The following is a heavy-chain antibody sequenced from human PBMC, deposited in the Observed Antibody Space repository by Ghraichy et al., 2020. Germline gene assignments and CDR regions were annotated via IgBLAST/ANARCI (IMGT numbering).Heavy chain of an antibody. CDR3: AKDRVPDGLWEIDY. J-gene: IGHJ4*02. D-gene: IGHD1-26*01. CDR2: IVSGSLVP. V-gene: IGHV3-23*01. CDR1: GFTFSDYT. Sequence: GGSLRLSCAASGFTFSDYTMNWVRQSPGKGLEWVSEIVSGSLVPYYADSVKGRFSISRDDSKNTLSLQMNNLRPEDTGLYYCAKDRVPDGLWEIDYWGRGTLVTVSS.